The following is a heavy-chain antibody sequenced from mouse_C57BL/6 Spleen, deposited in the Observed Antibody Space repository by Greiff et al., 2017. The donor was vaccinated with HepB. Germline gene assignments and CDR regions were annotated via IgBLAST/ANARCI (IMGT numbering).Heavy chain of an antibody. CDR3: ARGRSLDY. CDR2: INPGSGGT. Sequence: VQLQQSGAELVRPGTSVKVSCKASGYAFTNYLIEWVKQRPGQGLEWIGVINPGSGGTNYNEKFKGKATLTADKSSSTAYMQLSSRTSEDSAVYFCARGRSLDYWGQGTTLTVSS. CDR1: GYAFTNYL. J-gene: IGHJ2*01. V-gene: IGHV1-54*01.